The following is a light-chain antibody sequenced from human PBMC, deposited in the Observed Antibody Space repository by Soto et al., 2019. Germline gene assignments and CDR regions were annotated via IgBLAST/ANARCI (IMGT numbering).Light chain of an antibody. J-gene: IGKJ5*01. CDR3: LQRSNWPPIT. CDR2: DAS. V-gene: IGKV3-11*01. Sequence: EIVLTQSPATLSLSPGERATLSCRASQRVSSYLAWYQQKPGQAPRLLIYDASNRATGIPARFSGSGSGTDFPLTIFSLGPEDFAVYYCLQRSNWPPITFGQGTRLEIK. CDR1: QRVSSY.